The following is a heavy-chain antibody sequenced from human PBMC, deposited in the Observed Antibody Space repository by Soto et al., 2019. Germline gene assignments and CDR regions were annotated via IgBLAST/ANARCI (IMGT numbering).Heavy chain of an antibody. J-gene: IGHJ4*01. Sequence: PSETLSLTWTLSGASISSVAYYWSWIRQHPGKGLAWIGYIYYRGSTYYNPSLKSRVTISVDTSKNQFSLKLSSVTAADTAVYYCARANSSGYYSNYFDYWGHGTPVTASS. CDR3: ARANSSGYYSNYFDY. CDR2: IYYRGST. V-gene: IGHV4-31*02. CDR1: GASISSVAYY. D-gene: IGHD3-22*01.